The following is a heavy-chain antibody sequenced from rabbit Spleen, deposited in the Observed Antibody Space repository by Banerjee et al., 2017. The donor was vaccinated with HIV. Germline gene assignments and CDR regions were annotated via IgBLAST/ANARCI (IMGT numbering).Heavy chain of an antibody. CDR3: ARDTASSFSSYGMDL. D-gene: IGHD8-1*01. V-gene: IGHV1S40*01. J-gene: IGHJ6*01. Sequence: QSLEESGGGLVQPEGSLALTCKASGFSFSSSDYMCWVHQAPGKGLEWISCIAGDSSGFTYSATWAKGRFTCSKTSSTTVTLQMTSLTVADTATYFCARDTASSFSSYGMDLWGSGTLVTVS. CDR2: IAGDSSGFT. CDR1: GFSFSSSDY.